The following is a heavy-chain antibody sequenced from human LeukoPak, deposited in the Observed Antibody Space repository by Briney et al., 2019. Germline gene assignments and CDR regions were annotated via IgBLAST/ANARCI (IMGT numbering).Heavy chain of an antibody. CDR1: GYTFTGYY. CDR2: INPNSGGT. Sequence: GASVKVSCKASGYTFTGYYMHWVRQAPGQGLEWMGWINPNSGGTNYAQKFQGRVTMTRDTSISTAYMELSRLRSDDTAVYYCARETTRSNYLYYYMDVWGKGTTVTISS. V-gene: IGHV1-2*02. CDR3: ARETTRSNYLYYYMDV. J-gene: IGHJ6*03. D-gene: IGHD1-7*01.